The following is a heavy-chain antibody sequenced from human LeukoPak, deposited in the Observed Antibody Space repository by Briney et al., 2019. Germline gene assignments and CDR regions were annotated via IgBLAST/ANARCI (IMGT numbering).Heavy chain of an antibody. V-gene: IGHV1-69*13. D-gene: IGHD2-2*01. CDR1: GGTFSSYA. CDR2: IIPIFGTA. CDR3: ASKIVVVPAADYYYYYMDV. Sequence: SVKVSCKASGGTFSSYAISWVRQAPGQGLERMGGIIPIFGTANYAQKFQGRVTITADESTSTAYMELSSLRSEDTAVYYCASKIVVVPAADYYYYYMDVWGKGTTVTVSS. J-gene: IGHJ6*03.